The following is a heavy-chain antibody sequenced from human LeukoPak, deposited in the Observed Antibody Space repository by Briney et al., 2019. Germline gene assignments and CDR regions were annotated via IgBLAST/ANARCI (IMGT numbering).Heavy chain of an antibody. J-gene: IGHJ6*04. V-gene: IGHV1-18*04. CDR2: ISIYNGNT. Sequence: ASVKVSCKASGYTVSPYGISWVRQAPGQRLEWMGWISIYNGNTNYAQRLQGRVTMTTDISTFTAYMELRSLRSDGTAVYYCAREQFTFNWNDIYSYPYAMGFWGKGTMVTVSS. CDR1: GYTVSPYG. CDR3: AREQFTFNWNDIYSYPYAMGF. D-gene: IGHD1-1*01.